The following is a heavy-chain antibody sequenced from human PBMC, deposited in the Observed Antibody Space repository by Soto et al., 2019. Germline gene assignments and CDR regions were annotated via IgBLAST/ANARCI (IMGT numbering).Heavy chain of an antibody. D-gene: IGHD5-18*01. Sequence: PGGSLRLSCAASGFTFSSYVMHWVRQSPGKGLEWVAVISYDGSNKYYADSVKGRFTISRDNSKNTLYLQMDSLRAEDTAVYYCAKSRGSKGWIQLSRVDTQYGMDVWGQGTTVTVSS. V-gene: IGHV3-30*18. CDR3: AKSRGSKGWIQLSRVDTQYGMDV. CDR2: ISYDGSNK. CDR1: GFTFSSYV. J-gene: IGHJ6*02.